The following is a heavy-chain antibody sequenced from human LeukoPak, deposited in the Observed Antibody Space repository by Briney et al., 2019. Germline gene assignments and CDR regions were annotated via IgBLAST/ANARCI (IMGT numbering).Heavy chain of an antibody. D-gene: IGHD6-19*01. CDR1: GFTFSSYA. CDR2: ISGSGGST. J-gene: IGHJ4*02. V-gene: IGHV3-23*01. Sequence: GGSLRLSCAASGFTFSSYAMSWVRQAPGKGLEWVSAISGSGGSTYYADSVKGRFTISRDNAKNSLYLQMDSLRAEDTAVYYCARESYSSGWYGDYWGQGTLVTVSS. CDR3: ARESYSSGWYGDY.